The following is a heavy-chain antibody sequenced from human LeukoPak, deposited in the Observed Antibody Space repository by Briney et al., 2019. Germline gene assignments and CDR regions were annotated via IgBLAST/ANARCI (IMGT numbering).Heavy chain of an antibody. CDR3: ATDYYDSSGYYTGSY. CDR2: ISRSSTTI. J-gene: IGHJ4*02. CDR1: GFTFSTYH. D-gene: IGHD3-22*01. Sequence: PGGSLRLSCAAASGFTFSTYHINWVRQAPGKGLEWVSYISRSSTTIYYADSVKGRFTISRDNAKNSLYLQMNSLRAEDTAVYHCATDYYDSSGYYTGSYWGQGTLVTVFS. V-gene: IGHV3-48*01.